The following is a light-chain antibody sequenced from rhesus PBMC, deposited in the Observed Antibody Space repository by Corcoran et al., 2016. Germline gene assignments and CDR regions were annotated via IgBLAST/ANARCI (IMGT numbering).Light chain of an antibody. CDR3: QHSYDYPYS. CDR2: AAS. Sequence: DIQMTQSPSALSASVGDRVTISCRASQNIYNNLAWYQRKTGKAPKLLIYAASSLKTGIPSRFSGNGSWTDFTLPIRSLQPEDSAAYFCQHSYDYPYSFGQGTKVEIK. J-gene: IGKJ2*01. V-gene: IGKV1S17*01. CDR1: QNIYNN.